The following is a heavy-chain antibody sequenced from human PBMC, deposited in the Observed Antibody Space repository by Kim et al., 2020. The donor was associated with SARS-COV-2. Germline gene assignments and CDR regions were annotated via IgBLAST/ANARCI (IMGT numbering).Heavy chain of an antibody. J-gene: IGHJ4*02. Sequence: SETLSLTCAVYGGSFSGYYWSWIRQPPGKGLEWIGEINHSGSTNYNPSLKSRVTISVDTSKNQFSLKLSSVTAADTAVYYCARICSSTSCYRGLGDYWGQGTLVTVSS. D-gene: IGHD2-2*01. CDR1: GGSFSGYY. V-gene: IGHV4-34*01. CDR3: ARICSSTSCYRGLGDY. CDR2: INHSGST.